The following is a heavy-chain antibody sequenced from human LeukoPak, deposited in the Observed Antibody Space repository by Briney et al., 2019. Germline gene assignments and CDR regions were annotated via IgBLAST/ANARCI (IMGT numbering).Heavy chain of an antibody. D-gene: IGHD4-17*01. V-gene: IGHV1-46*01. J-gene: IGHJ3*02. CDR1: GYTFTSYY. CDR3: ARALGGYGDSYWAFDI. Sequence: ASVKVSCKASGYTFTSYYMHWVRQAPGQGLEWMGIINPSGGSTSYAQKFQGRVTMTRDTFTSTVYMELSSLRSEDTAVYYCARALGGYGDSYWAFDIWGQGTMVTVSS. CDR2: INPSGGST.